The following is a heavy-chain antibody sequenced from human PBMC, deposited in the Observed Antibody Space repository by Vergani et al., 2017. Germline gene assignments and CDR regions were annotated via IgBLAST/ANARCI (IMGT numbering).Heavy chain of an antibody. Sequence: EVQLVESGGGLVQPGRSLRLSCAASGFTFDDYAMHWVRQAPGKGLEWVSGISGNSGSIGYADSVKGRFTISRDNAKNSLYLQMNSLRAEDTALYYCAKDTNAGGDPARWGQGTLVTVSS. CDR3: AKDTNAGGDPAR. J-gene: IGHJ4*02. CDR1: GFTFDDYA. V-gene: IGHV3-9*01. D-gene: IGHD2-21*01. CDR2: ISGNSGSI.